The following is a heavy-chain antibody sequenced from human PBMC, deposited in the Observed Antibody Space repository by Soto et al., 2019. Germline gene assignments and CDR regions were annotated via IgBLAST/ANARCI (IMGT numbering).Heavy chain of an antibody. CDR3: ARGPKQTPRQSTSWFGPDY. CDR1: GYTFTGHY. J-gene: IGHJ4*02. CDR2: INPNSGFT. V-gene: IGHV1-2*02. Sequence: QVQLVQSGAEVKKPGASVKVSCKASGYTFTGHYIHWVRQAPGQGLEWMGWINPNSGFTNSAQRFQRRDYMTRDTSLSTASMELTSLRFDDTAVYYCARGPKQTPRQSTSWFGPDYWGQGTLVIVSP. D-gene: IGHD3-10*01.